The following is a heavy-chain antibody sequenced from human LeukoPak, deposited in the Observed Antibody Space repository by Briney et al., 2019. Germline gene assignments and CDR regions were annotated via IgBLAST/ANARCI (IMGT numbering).Heavy chain of an antibody. CDR1: GDSVSSNSAA. Sequence: SQALSLTCAISGDSVSSNSAAWNWIRQSPSRGLEWLGRTYYRSKWYNDYAVSVKSRITINPDTSKNQFSLQLNSVTPEDTAVYYCARSSGYSGYDPYFDYWGQGTLVTVSS. D-gene: IGHD5-12*01. CDR2: TYYRSKWYN. V-gene: IGHV6-1*01. CDR3: ARSSGYSGYDPYFDY. J-gene: IGHJ4*02.